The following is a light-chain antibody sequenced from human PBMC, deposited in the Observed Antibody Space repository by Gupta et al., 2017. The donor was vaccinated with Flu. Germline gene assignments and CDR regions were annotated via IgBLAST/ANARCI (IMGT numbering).Light chain of an antibody. J-gene: IGKJ1*01. Sequence: DVQMIQSPSSLSASVGDRVTITCRASQTIGNYLTWYQQRPGSAPKVLIYGVSTLQTGVSSRFSGSGSGKDFTLTSTSLQPEDFATYYCRQTDSVVPWTFGQGTMVDIK. CDR3: RQTDSVVPWT. CDR2: GVS. CDR1: QTIGNY. V-gene: IGKV1-39*01.